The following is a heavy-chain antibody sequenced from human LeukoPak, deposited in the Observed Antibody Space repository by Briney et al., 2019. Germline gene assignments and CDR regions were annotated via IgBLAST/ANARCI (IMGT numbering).Heavy chain of an antibody. V-gene: IGHV1-69*13. CDR2: IIPIFGTA. CDR1: GGTFSSYA. D-gene: IGHD6-6*01. CDR3: ASVAYSSSPGDY. Sequence: SVKVSCKASGGTFSSYAISWVRQAPGQGLEWMGGIIPIFGTANYAQKFQGRVTITADESTSTAYMELSSLRSEDTAVYYCASVAYSSSPGDYWGQGTLVTVSS. J-gene: IGHJ4*02.